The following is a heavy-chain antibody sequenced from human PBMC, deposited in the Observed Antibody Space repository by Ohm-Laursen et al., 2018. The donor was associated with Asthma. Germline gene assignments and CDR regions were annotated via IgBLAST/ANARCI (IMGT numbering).Heavy chain of an antibody. CDR1: GFTFSSFA. CDR3: TRDAMPGSGANWARNLFDP. D-gene: IGHD3-10*01. V-gene: IGHV3-30*04. J-gene: IGHJ5*02. Sequence: SLRLSCAASGFTFSSFAIHWVRQPPGKGLEWVAVISYDERSAFYSDSVKGRFTLSRDNSKNMLYLQMNNLQAEDTAVYYCTRDAMPGSGANWARNLFDPWGQETLVTVST. CDR2: ISYDERSA.